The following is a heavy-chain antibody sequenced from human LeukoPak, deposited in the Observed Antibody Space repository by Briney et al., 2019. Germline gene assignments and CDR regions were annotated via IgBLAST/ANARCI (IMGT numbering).Heavy chain of an antibody. V-gene: IGHV7-4-1*02. CDR2: INTNTGNP. Sequence: ASVKLSCKASGYTFTSYAINWVRQAPGQGLEWRGGINTNTGNPTYAQGFTGRVVFSLDTSVSTAYLQISSVKAEDTAVYYCARDRVTYSSGWDDAFDIWGQGTMVTVSS. J-gene: IGHJ3*02. CDR3: ARDRVTYSSGWDDAFDI. CDR1: GYTFTSYA. D-gene: IGHD6-19*01.